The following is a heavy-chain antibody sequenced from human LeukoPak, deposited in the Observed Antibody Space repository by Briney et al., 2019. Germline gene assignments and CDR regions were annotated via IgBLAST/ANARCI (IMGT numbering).Heavy chain of an antibody. J-gene: IGHJ5*02. CDR3: ASLYYDILTGYYSA. Sequence: SETLSLTCAVYGGSFSGYYWSWIRQSPGKGLEWIGEINHSGSTNYNPSLKSRVTISVDTSKNQFSLKLSSVTAADTAVYYCASLYYDILTGYYSAWGQGTLVTVSS. CDR2: INHSGST. CDR1: GGSFSGYY. D-gene: IGHD3-9*01. V-gene: IGHV4-34*01.